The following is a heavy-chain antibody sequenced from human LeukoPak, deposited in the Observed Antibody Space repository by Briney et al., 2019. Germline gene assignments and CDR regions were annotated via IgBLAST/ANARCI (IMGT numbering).Heavy chain of an antibody. V-gene: IGHV1-2*04. CDR1: GYTFTGYY. J-gene: IGHJ4*02. Sequence: ASVKVSCKASGYTFTGYYMHWVRQAPGQGLEWMGWINPNSGGTNYAQKFQGWVTMTRDTSISTAYMELSRLRSDDTAVYYCARGYSSGWYLDYWGQGTLDTVSS. CDR3: ARGYSSGWYLDY. CDR2: INPNSGGT. D-gene: IGHD6-19*01.